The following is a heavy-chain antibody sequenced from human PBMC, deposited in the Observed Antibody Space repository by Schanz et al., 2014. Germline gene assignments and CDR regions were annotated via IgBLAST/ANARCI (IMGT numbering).Heavy chain of an antibody. V-gene: IGHV4-61*02. CDR1: GGSIRSGTYY. Sequence: QVQLQESGPGLVKPSQTLSLTCTVSGGSIRSGTYYWSWIRQPPGKALEWVGRVFPNGITNYNPSLKSRVTMSLETSQNRFSLTLTSLAAADTAGYYCARDTTWRLDLWGRGTLVTVSS. D-gene: IGHD1-1*01. CDR3: ARDTTWRLDL. J-gene: IGHJ2*01. CDR2: VFPNGIT.